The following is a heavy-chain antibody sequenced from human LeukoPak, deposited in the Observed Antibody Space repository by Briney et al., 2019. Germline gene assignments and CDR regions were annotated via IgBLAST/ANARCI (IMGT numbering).Heavy chain of an antibody. CDR1: GFTFSSYA. Sequence: GGSLRLSCVASGFTFSSYAMSWVRQAPGKGLEWVSSISGSGRSTYSADSVKGRFTISRDNSKNTLYLQMNSLRAEDTAVYYCAKDHLGYCSSTSCPSDYWGQGTLVTVSS. J-gene: IGHJ4*02. V-gene: IGHV3-23*01. CDR2: ISGSGRST. D-gene: IGHD2-2*01. CDR3: AKDHLGYCSSTSCPSDY.